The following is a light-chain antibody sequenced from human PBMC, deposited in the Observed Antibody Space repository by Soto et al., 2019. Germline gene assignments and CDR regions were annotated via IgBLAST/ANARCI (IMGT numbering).Light chain of an antibody. J-gene: IGLJ3*02. V-gene: IGLV2-14*01. CDR3: YSYTNNNTPV. Sequence: QYVLTQPASVSGSPGQSISISCTGTSRDVGGYNYVSCYQQHPGKAPKLLIYEVTNRPSGVSNRFSASKSGNTASLTISGLQAEDEADYYCYSYTNNNTPVFGGGTKLTVL. CDR2: EVT. CDR1: SRDVGGYNY.